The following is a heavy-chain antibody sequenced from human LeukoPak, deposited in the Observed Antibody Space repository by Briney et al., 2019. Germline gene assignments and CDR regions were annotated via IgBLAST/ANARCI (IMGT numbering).Heavy chain of an antibody. V-gene: IGHV3-48*01. CDR3: SSLIPYYYDSSTYSPGDY. J-gene: IGHJ4*02. D-gene: IGHD3-22*01. CDR1: AFNFTTYS. Sequence: GGSLRLSCAASAFNFTTYSMNWVRQAPGKGLEWVSYITSSSNTIYYADSVKGRFTICRDNANNSLYLQMISLRAEATAVYYCSSLIPYYYDSSTYSPGDYWGQGTLVTVSS. CDR2: ITSSSNTI.